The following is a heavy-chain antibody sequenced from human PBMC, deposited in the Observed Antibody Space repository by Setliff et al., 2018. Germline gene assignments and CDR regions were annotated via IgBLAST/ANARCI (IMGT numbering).Heavy chain of an antibody. J-gene: IGHJ4*02. V-gene: IGHV4-38-2*01. CDR1: GFSISSGYY. CDR2: IHHSGKA. Sequence: SETLSLTCAVSGFSISSGYYWGWIRQPPGKGLEWIVNIHHSGKAYYNPSLRSRLTISVDTSKNQFSLKLRSVTAADTAVYYCARGGTFRYFDFWGQGAPVTVSS. D-gene: IGHD2-15*01. CDR3: ARGGTFRYFDF.